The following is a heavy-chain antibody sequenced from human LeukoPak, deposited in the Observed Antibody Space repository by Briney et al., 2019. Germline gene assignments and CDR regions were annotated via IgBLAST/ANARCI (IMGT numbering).Heavy chain of an antibody. V-gene: IGHV3-23*01. D-gene: IGHD3-3*01. CDR3: AKDRVHYDFWSGIQDY. CDR2: ISGSGGST. J-gene: IGHJ4*02. CDR1: GFTFSSYA. Sequence: GGSLRLSCAASGFTFSSYAMSWVRQAPGKGLEWVSAISGSGGSTYYADSVKGRFTISRDNSKNTLYLQMNSLRAEDTAVYYCAKDRVHYDFWSGIQDYWGQGTLVTVSS.